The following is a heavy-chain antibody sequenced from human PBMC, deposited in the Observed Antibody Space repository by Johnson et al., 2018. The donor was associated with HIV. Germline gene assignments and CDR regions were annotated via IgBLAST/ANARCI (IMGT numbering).Heavy chain of an antibody. CDR3: AKGGGSSWSDAFDI. J-gene: IGHJ3*02. V-gene: IGHV3-20*04. Sequence: VQLVESGGGVVRPGGSLRLSCAASGFTFDDYGMSWVRQAPGKGLEWVSGINWNGGSTGYADSVKGRFTISRDNAKNSLYLQINSLRVEDTAVYYCAKGGGSSWSDAFDIWGQGTMVTVSS. CDR2: INWNGGST. CDR1: GFTFDDYG. D-gene: IGHD6-13*01.